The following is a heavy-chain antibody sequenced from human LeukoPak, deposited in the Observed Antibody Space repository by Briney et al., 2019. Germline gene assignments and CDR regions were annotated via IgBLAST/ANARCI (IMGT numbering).Heavy chain of an antibody. CDR1: GGSISSSSYY. Sequence: PSDTLSLTCTVSGGSISSSSYYWGWIRPPPGKGLEWIGSIYYSGSTYYNPSLKSRVTISVDTSKNQFSLKLSSVTAADTAVYYCARVRGYSYGRSDYWGQGTLVTVSS. D-gene: IGHD5-18*01. CDR3: ARVRGYSYGRSDY. V-gene: IGHV4-39*07. CDR2: IYYSGST. J-gene: IGHJ4*02.